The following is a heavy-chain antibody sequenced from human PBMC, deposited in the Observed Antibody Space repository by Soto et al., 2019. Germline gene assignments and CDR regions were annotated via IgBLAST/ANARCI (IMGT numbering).Heavy chain of an antibody. J-gene: IGHJ4*02. CDR2: IIPMFGTA. V-gene: IGHV1-69*12. CDR1: GGTFSTYA. Sequence: QVQLVQSGAEVKKPESSVKVSCKAPGGTFSTYAISWVRQAPGQGLEWMGGIIPMFGTANYAQRVQDRVTLTADESTNPVYMELSSLRSEDTAVYFCASGIQLWLRRINNGYSGWGQGTLVTVSS. CDR3: ASGIQLWLRRINNGYSG. D-gene: IGHD5-18*01.